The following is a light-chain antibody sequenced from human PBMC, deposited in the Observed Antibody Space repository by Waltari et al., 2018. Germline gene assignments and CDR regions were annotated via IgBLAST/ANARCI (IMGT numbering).Light chain of an antibody. CDR3: QHYDSYSAT. V-gene: IGKV1-5*03. CDR2: KAS. J-gene: IGKJ4*02. Sequence: DIQMTQYLSTMSESVGDSVTITCRASHSITRWLAWYQQKAGKAPKLLIYKASILESGVPSRFSGGVSGTEFTLTISSLQPDDFATYYCQHYDSYSATFGRGTKVEIK. CDR1: HSITRW.